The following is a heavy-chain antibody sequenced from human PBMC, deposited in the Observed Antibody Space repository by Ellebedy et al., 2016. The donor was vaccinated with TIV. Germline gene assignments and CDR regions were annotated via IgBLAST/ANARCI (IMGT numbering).Heavy chain of an antibody. V-gene: IGHV4-31*03. CDR3: AKATRGDYFDY. CDR2: IYYSGST. Sequence: SETLSLTXTVSGGSISSGGYYWSWIRQHPGKGLEWIGYIYYSGSTYYNPSLKSRVTISVDTSKNQFSLKLSSVTAADTAVYYCAKATRGDYFDYWGQGTLVTVSS. CDR1: GGSISSGGYY. J-gene: IGHJ4*02.